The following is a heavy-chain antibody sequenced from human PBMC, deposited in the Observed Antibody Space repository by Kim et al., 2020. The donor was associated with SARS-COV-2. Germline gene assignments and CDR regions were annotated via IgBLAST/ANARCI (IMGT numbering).Heavy chain of an antibody. CDR3: AKPGGGIAVAGTAYFDY. J-gene: IGHJ4*02. Sequence: KGRFTISRDNAKNSLYLQMNSLRAEDTALYYCAKPGGGIAVAGTAYFDYWGQGTLVTVSS. V-gene: IGHV3-9*01. D-gene: IGHD6-19*01.